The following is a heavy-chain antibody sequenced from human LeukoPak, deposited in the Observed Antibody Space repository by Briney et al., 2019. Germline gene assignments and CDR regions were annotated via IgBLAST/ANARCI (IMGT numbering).Heavy chain of an antibody. J-gene: IGHJ4*02. D-gene: IGHD6-19*01. Sequence: ASVKVSCKASGYTFTTYGVTWVRQAPGQGLEWMGWISPYNGDTNYAQNLQGRVTLTTDTSTSTAYRELRSLRSDDTAVYYCARDGAVAAVFDYWGQGTLVTVSS. CDR2: ISPYNGDT. V-gene: IGHV1-18*01. CDR3: ARDGAVAAVFDY. CDR1: GYTFTTYG.